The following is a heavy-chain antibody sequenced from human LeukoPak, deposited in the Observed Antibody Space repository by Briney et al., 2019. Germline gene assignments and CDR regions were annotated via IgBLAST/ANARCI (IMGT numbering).Heavy chain of an antibody. J-gene: IGHJ4*02. D-gene: IGHD3-22*01. CDR1: GDSINNYYW. CDR2: IFSNDEE. V-gene: IGHV2-26*01. CDR3: ARHIYYYDSSGYYIY. Sequence: ETLSLTCTVSGDSINNYYWSWIRQPPGKALEWLAHIFSNDEESYRTSLKSRLTISKDTSKSQVVLTMTNMDPVDTATYYCARHIYYYDSSGYYIYWGQGTLVTVSS.